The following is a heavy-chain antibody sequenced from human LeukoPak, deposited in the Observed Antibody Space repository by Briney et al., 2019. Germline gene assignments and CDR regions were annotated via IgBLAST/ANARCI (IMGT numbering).Heavy chain of an antibody. CDR1: GGSFSGYY. V-gene: IGHV4-34*01. CDR2: INHSGST. Sequence: SETLSLTCAVYGGSFSGYYWSWIRQPPGKGLEWIGEINHSGSTNYNPSLKSRLTISVDTSKNQFSLRLSSVTAADTAVYYCARDAAPYYYASGIFRKNNWFDPWGQGTLVTDSS. D-gene: IGHD3-10*01. J-gene: IGHJ5*02. CDR3: ARDAAPYYYASGIFRKNNWFDP.